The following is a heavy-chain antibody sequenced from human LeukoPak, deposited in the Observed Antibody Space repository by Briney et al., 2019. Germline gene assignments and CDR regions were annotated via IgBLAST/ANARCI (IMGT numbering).Heavy chain of an antibody. CDR1: GFTLSSYA. J-gene: IGHJ4*02. V-gene: IGHV3-53*01. Sequence: GGSLRLSCAASGFTLSSYAMSWVRQAPGKGLEWVSVIYGGGSTNYADSVKGRFTISRDNSKNTLYVQMNSLRAEDTAVYYCARESSGYYYDYWGQGTLVTVSS. D-gene: IGHD3-22*01. CDR3: ARESSGYYYDY. CDR2: IYGGGST.